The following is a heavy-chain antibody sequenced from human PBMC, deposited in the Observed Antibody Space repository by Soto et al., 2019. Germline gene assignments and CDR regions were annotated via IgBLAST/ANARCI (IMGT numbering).Heavy chain of an antibody. CDR3: ARRSSGWYFDY. Sequence: EVQLLESGGGLVQPGGTLRLSCAASGFTFSSYAMSWVRQAPGKGLEWVSAISGSGGSTYYADSVKGRFTISRDNSKNTLYLQMNSLRAEDTVVYYCARRSSGWYFDYWGQGTLVTVSS. D-gene: IGHD6-19*01. CDR2: ISGSGGST. CDR1: GFTFSSYA. J-gene: IGHJ4*02. V-gene: IGHV3-23*01.